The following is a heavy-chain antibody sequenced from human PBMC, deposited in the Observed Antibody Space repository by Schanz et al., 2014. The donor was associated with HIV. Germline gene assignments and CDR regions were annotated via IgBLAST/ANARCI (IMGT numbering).Heavy chain of an antibody. CDR1: GYTFTDYF. Sequence: QVQLVQSGAEVKKPGASVKVSCKASGYTFTDYFIHWVRQAPGQGLEWMGGIIPIFGTTNYAQKFQGRVTITADKSTSTAYMELRSLRSDDTAVYYCARITGEHYYAMDVWGQGTTVTVTS. J-gene: IGHJ6*02. D-gene: IGHD3-16*01. V-gene: IGHV1-69*06. CDR2: IIPIFGTT. CDR3: ARITGEHYYAMDV.